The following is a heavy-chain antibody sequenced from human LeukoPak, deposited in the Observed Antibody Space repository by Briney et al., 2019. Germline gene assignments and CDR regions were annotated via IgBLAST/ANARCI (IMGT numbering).Heavy chain of an antibody. Sequence: ASVKVSCKASGGTFSSYAIGWVRQAPGQGLEWMGGIIPIFGTANYAQKFQGRVTITADESTSTAYMELSSLRSEDTAVYYCARDINGGGSSNWFDPWGQGTLVTVSS. J-gene: IGHJ5*02. V-gene: IGHV1-69*13. CDR2: IIPIFGTA. CDR3: ARDINGGGSSNWFDP. D-gene: IGHD2-15*01. CDR1: GGTFSSYA.